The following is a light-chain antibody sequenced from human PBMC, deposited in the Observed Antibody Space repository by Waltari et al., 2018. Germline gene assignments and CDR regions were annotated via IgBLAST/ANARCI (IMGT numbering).Light chain of an antibody. V-gene: IGLV2-14*01. CDR3: KSYTNNSTLV. CDR1: SSDVGAYSY. Sequence: QSALTQPASVSGSPGQSLTISCTGTSSDVGAYSYVSWYQQFPGKVPKLIIYDVIRRPSGVSNRFSGSKSGNTASLTISGLQGEDEAHYYCKSYTNNSTLVFGGGTELTVL. CDR2: DVI. J-gene: IGLJ3*02.